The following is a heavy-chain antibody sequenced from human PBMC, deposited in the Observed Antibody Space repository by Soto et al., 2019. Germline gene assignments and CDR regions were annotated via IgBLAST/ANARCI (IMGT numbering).Heavy chain of an antibody. V-gene: IGHV1-3*01. J-gene: IGHJ4*02. CDR1: GYTFTGYA. Sequence: ASVKVSCKASGYTFTGYAMHWLRQAPGQRLEWMGWINAGNGNTKYSQKFQGRVTITRGTSASTAYMELSSLRSEDTAVYYCARAVAVAADFDYWGQGTLVTVSS. D-gene: IGHD6-19*01. CDR2: INAGNGNT. CDR3: ARAVAVAADFDY.